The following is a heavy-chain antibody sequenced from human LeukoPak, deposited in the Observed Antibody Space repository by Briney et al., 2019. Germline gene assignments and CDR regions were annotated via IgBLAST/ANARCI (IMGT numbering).Heavy chain of an antibody. V-gene: IGHV1-2*02. J-gene: IGHJ6*02. Sequence: GASVKVSCKASGYTFNGQYLYWARQTPGQGLEWMGWINPKTGDTDSAQNFQGRVTMNRDTSITTVYMELSSLTSDDTAVYYCARGYYGMDVWGQGTTVTVSS. CDR3: ARGYYGMDV. CDR1: GYTFNGQY. CDR2: INPKTGDT.